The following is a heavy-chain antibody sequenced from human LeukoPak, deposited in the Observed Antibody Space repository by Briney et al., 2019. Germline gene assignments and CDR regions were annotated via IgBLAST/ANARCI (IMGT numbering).Heavy chain of an antibody. J-gene: IGHJ4*02. D-gene: IGHD4-17*01. V-gene: IGHV3-48*03. Sequence: GGSLRLSCAAPGFTFSSYEMNWVRQAPGKGLEGVSYISSSGSTIYYADSVKGRFTISRDNAKNSLYLQMNSLRAEDTAVYYCAREELTTVTAFDYWGQGTLVTVSS. CDR2: ISSSGSTI. CDR3: AREELTTVTAFDY. CDR1: GFTFSSYE.